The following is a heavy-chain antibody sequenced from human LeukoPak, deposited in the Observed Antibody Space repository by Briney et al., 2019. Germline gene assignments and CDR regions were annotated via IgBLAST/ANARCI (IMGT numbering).Heavy chain of an antibody. D-gene: IGHD2-21*02. CDR3: ARVGEFVVVTASTHSYYMDV. CDR2: IYYSGST. V-gene: IGHV4-59*12. J-gene: IGHJ6*03. CDR1: GGSFSGYY. Sequence: SETLSLTCAFYGGSFSGYYWTWIRQPPGKGLEWVGYIYYSGSTNYNPSLKSRVTISVDTSKNQFSLKLSSVTAADTAVYYCARVGEFVVVTASTHSYYMDVWGKGTTVTVSS.